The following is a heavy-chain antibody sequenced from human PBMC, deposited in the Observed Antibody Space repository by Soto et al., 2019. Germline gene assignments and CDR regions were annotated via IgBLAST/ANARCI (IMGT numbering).Heavy chain of an antibody. CDR3: ASYAFGVVIQYNWFDP. V-gene: IGHV1-69*12. D-gene: IGHD3-3*01. Sequence: QVQLVQSGAEVKKPGSSVKVSCKASGGTFSSYAISWVRQAPGQGLEWMGGIIPIFGTANYAQKFQGRVTITADESTSTAYMELSSLRSEDTAVYYCASYAFGVVIQYNWFDPWGQGTLVTVSS. CDR1: GGTFSSYA. CDR2: IIPIFGTA. J-gene: IGHJ5*02.